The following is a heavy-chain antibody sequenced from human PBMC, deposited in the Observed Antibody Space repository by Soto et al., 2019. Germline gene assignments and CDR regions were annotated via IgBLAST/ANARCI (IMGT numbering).Heavy chain of an antibody. CDR2: IIPIFGTA. V-gene: IGHV1-69*06. CDR1: GGTFSSYA. Sequence: GYSVQVCCKASGGTFSSYAISWVRQAPGQGLEWMGGIIPIFGTANYAQKFQGRVTITADKSTSTAYMELSSLRSEDTAVYYCARGSTAAFFGVVITNGMYGRGQRNTVTVSS. CDR3: ARGSTAAFFGVVITNGMYG. J-gene: IGHJ6*02. D-gene: IGHD3-3*01.